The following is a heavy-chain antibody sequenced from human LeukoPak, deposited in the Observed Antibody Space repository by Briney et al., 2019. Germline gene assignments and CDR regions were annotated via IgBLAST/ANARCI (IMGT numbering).Heavy chain of an antibody. CDR2: IKQDGGDK. Sequence: GGSLRLSCTASGFTFSSYWMSWVRQASGKGLEWVANIKQDGGDKYYVDSVKGRFTISRDNAKNSLYLQMNSLRAEDTAMYYCVRDLDYWGQGTLVTVSS. CDR1: GFTFSSYW. J-gene: IGHJ4*02. CDR3: VRDLDY. V-gene: IGHV3-7*03.